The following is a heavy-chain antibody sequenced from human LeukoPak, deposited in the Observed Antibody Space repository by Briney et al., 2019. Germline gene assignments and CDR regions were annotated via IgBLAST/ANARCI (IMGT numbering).Heavy chain of an antibody. CDR1: GFTFSGSA. Sequence: PGGSLRLSCAASGFTFSGSAMHWVRQASGKGLEWVGRIRGKENTYATSYAASVKGRLTISRDDSKKTAYLQMNSLKTEDTAVYYCTTTYYYDSSGYTLDYWGQGTLVTVSS. CDR2: IRGKENTYAT. J-gene: IGHJ4*02. V-gene: IGHV3-73*01. CDR3: TTTYYYDSSGYTLDY. D-gene: IGHD3-22*01.